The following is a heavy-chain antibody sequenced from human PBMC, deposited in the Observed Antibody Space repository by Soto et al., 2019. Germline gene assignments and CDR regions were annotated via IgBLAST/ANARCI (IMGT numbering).Heavy chain of an antibody. CDR3: ARGVGVGASVVDWFDP. D-gene: IGHD1-26*01. V-gene: IGHV3-7*01. CDR2: IKQDGSEK. Sequence: GGSLRLSCAASGFTFSSYWMSWVRQAPGKGLEWVANIKQDGSEKYYVDSVKGRFTISRDNAKNSLYLQMNSLRAEDTAVYYCARGVGVGASVVDWFDPWGQGTLVTVSS. J-gene: IGHJ5*02. CDR1: GFTFSSYW.